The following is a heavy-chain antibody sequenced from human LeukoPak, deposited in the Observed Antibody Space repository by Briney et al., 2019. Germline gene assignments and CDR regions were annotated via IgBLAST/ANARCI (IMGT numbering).Heavy chain of an antibody. CDR3: ARDYGDHRVDY. J-gene: IGHJ4*02. CDR1: GGSISSGAYY. Sequence: SSETLSLTCTVSGGSISSGAYYWGWIRQPPGKGLEWIGTIHYSGKTYYNPSLKSRITISIDTSKKQFALKLSSVTAADTAVYYRARDYGDHRVDYWGQGTLVTVSS. CDR2: IHYSGKT. D-gene: IGHD4-17*01. V-gene: IGHV4-39*06.